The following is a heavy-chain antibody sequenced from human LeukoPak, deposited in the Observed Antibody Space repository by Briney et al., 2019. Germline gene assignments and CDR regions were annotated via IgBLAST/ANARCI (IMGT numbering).Heavy chain of an antibody. Sequence: SVKVSCKASGGTFSSYSISWVRQAPGQGLEWMGRIIPILGIANSAQKFQGRVTITAGKSTSTAYMELSSLSSEDTAVYYCTTPPGSAVAGTLVDYWGQGTLVIVSS. CDR3: TTPPGSAVAGTLVDY. CDR2: IIPILGIA. J-gene: IGHJ4*02. V-gene: IGHV1-69*02. CDR1: GGTFSSYS. D-gene: IGHD6-19*01.